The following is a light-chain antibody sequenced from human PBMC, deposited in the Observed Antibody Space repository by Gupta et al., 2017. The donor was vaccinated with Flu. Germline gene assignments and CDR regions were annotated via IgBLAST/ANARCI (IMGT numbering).Light chain of an antibody. CDR1: QSIGNN. CDR2: GAS. V-gene: IGKV3-15*01. CDR3: QQYNCWPGT. Sequence: GGRATLSCRASQSIGNNLAWLQQKPGQSPRLIIYGASTRATGFPARFSGSGSGTEFTLTISSLQSEDSAVYFCQQYNCWPGTFGQGTKVEIK. J-gene: IGKJ1*01.